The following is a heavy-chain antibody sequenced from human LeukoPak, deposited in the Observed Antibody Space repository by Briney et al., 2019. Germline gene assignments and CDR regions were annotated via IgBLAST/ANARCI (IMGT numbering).Heavy chain of an antibody. D-gene: IGHD6-13*01. CDR2: IKQDGSER. Sequence: GGSLRLSCAASGFTFSSYWMNWARQAPGRGLEWVANIKQDGSERYYVDSVKGRFTITRDNAKNSLSLQMNSLRVEDTAVYYCVRAIAAAASYWGQGTLVTVSS. CDR1: GFTFSSYW. CDR3: VRAIAAAASY. J-gene: IGHJ4*02. V-gene: IGHV3-7*01.